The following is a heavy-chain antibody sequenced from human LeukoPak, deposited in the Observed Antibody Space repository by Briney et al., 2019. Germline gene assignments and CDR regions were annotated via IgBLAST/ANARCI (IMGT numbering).Heavy chain of an antibody. Sequence: SETLSLTCTVSGGSISSYYWSWTRQPPGKGLEWIGYIYYTGSTNYNPSLTSRVNISVDTSKNQFSLNLTSVTAADTAVYYCARWGSIAVARFDYWGQGTLVTVSS. CDR3: ARWGSIAVARFDY. D-gene: IGHD6-6*01. CDR1: GGSISSYY. CDR2: IYYTGST. J-gene: IGHJ4*02. V-gene: IGHV4-59*01.